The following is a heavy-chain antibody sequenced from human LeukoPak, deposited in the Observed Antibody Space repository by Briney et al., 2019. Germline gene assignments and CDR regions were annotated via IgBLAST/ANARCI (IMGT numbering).Heavy chain of an antibody. CDR1: SGSISSYY. J-gene: IGHJ5*02. D-gene: IGHD3-10*01. Sequence: PSETLSLTCTVSSGSISSYYWSWIRQPPGKGLEWIGYMYSSGSANYNPSLKSRVTMSVDTSKDQISLKLSSVTAADTAVYYCARGRTYGSGSYSANWFDPWGQGTLVTVSS. V-gene: IGHV4-59*01. CDR2: MYSSGSA. CDR3: ARGRTYGSGSYSANWFDP.